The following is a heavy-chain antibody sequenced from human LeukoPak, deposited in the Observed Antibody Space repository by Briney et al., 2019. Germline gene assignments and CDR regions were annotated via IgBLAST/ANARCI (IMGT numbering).Heavy chain of an antibody. V-gene: IGHV1-3*01. Sequence: ASVKASCKASGYTFTSYAMHWVRQAPGQRLEWMGWINAGNGNTKYSQKFQGRVTITRDTSASTAYMELSSLRSEDTAVYYCARATSGYPYYFDYWGQGTLVTVSS. CDR1: GYTFTSYA. CDR2: INAGNGNT. CDR3: ARATSGYPYYFDY. D-gene: IGHD3-22*01. J-gene: IGHJ4*02.